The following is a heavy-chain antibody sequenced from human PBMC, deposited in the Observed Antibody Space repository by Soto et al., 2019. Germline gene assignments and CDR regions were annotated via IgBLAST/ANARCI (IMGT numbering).Heavy chain of an antibody. Sequence: QVQLVESGGGVVQPGMSLRLSCAASGFTFRSYAMHWVHQAPGKGLEWVAIIWYDGSNKYYADSVKGRFTISRDNSKNTLYLQMNSLRAEDTAVYYCANSDQSGRGPFYFDYWGQGTLVTVSS. CDR3: ANSDQSGRGPFYFDY. J-gene: IGHJ4*02. CDR2: IWYDGSNK. V-gene: IGHV3-33*06. D-gene: IGHD3-10*01. CDR1: GFTFRSYA.